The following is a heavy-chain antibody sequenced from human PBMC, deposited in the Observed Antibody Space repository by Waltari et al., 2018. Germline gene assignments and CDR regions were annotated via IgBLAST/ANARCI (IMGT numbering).Heavy chain of an antibody. V-gene: IGHV1-69*01. CDR3: ASSVVTAFNWFDP. Sequence: QVQLVQSGAEVKKPGSSVKVSCKASGGTFSSYAISWVRQAPGQGLEWMGGIIPIFGTANDAQKGQGIVTMTADESTSTAYMELSSLRSEDTAVYYCASSVVTAFNWFDPWGQGTLVTVSS. CDR1: GGTFSSYA. CDR2: IIPIFGTA. D-gene: IGHD2-21*02. J-gene: IGHJ5*02.